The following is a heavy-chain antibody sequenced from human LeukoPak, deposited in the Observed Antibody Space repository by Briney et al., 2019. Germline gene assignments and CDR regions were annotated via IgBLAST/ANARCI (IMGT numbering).Heavy chain of an antibody. CDR2: IYYSGST. Sequence: PSETLSLTCTVSGGSISSSSYYWGWIRQPPGKGLEWIGSIYYSGSTYYNPSLKSRVTISVDTSKNQFSLKLSSVTAADTAVYYCASHSYYYDSSGYYYSGGQGTLVTVSS. V-gene: IGHV4-39*01. D-gene: IGHD3-22*01. J-gene: IGHJ4*02. CDR3: ASHSYYYDSSGYYYS. CDR1: GGSISSSSYY.